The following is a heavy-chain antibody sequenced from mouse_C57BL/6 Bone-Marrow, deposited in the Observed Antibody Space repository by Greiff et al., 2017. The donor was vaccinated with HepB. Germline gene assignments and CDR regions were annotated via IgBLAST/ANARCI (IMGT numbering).Heavy chain of an antibody. CDR2: ISSGSSTI. Sequence: EVQLVESGGGLVKPGGSLKLSCAASGFTFSDYGMHWVRQAPEKGLEWVAYISSGSSTIYYADTVKGRFTISRDNAKNTLFLQMTSLRSEDTAMYYCASSDSSGYAYLDYWGQGTTLTVSS. CDR1: GFTFSDYG. CDR3: ASSDSSGYAYLDY. V-gene: IGHV5-17*01. D-gene: IGHD3-2*02. J-gene: IGHJ2*01.